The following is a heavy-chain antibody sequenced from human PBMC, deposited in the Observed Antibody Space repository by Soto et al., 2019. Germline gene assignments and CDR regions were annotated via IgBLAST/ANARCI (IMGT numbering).Heavy chain of an antibody. CDR2: IPDSGST. Sequence: SETLSLTCNVSGGSISNYYWNWIRQPPGKRLEWIGYIPDSGSTKYNPSLMSRVTISADMSKNQVSLKVKSVAAADTAIYYCARARLVGLTTWDSFDSWGQGTLVTVYS. V-gene: IGHV4-59*01. J-gene: IGHJ4*02. D-gene: IGHD3-16*01. CDR3: ARARLVGLTTWDSFDS. CDR1: GGSISNYY.